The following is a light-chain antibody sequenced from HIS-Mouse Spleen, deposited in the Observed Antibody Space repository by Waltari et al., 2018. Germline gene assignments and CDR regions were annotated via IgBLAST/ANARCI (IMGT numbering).Light chain of an antibody. J-gene: IGKJ3*01. Sequence: AIQLTQSPSFLSASVGDRVTIHCRASQGISSALAWYQQKPGKAPKLLIYDASSLESGVPSRFSGSGSGTDFTLTISSLQPEDFATYYCQQFNSYPHTLPLFTFGPGTKVDIK. CDR2: DAS. CDR3: QQFNSYPHTLPLFT. V-gene: IGKV1-13*02. CDR1: QGISSA.